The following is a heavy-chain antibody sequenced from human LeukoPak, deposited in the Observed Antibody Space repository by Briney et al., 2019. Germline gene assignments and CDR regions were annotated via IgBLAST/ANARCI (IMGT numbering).Heavy chain of an antibody. J-gene: IGHJ4*02. V-gene: IGHV3-11*04. Sequence: GGSLRLSCAVSGLTFSDYYMNWIPQAPGKGLQWVSYITSSGTTILYGDSVRGRFTSSRNNAKNSLYLQMNSLRAEDTAVYYCARGEKTRYGDYGGVDYWGQGTLVTVSS. CDR2: ITSSGTTI. CDR1: GLTFSDYY. CDR3: ARGEKTRYGDYGGVDY. D-gene: IGHD4-17*01.